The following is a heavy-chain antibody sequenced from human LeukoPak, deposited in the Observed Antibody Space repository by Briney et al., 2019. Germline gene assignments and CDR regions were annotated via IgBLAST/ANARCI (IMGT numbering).Heavy chain of an antibody. Sequence: SETLSLTCTVSGDSISLYYWSWIRQPPGKGLEWIGYIYYSGSTNYSPSLKSRVTISVDTSKNQFSLKLSSVTAADTAVYYCARQGYSAYEILDYWGQGTLVTVSS. CDR3: ARQGYSAYEILDY. CDR1: GDSISLYY. J-gene: IGHJ4*02. D-gene: IGHD5-12*01. CDR2: IYYSGST. V-gene: IGHV4-59*08.